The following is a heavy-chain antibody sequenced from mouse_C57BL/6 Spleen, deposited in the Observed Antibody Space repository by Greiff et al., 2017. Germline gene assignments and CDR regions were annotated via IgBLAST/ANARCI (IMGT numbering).Heavy chain of an antibody. J-gene: IGHJ4*01. CDR1: GYTFTSYW. Sequence: VQLQQSGAELVKPGASVTLSCKASGYTFTSYWMHWVKQRPGRGLEWLGRIDPNSGGTKYNEKFTSKATLTVDKPSSTAYMQLSSLTSEDSAVYYWAREGIYDGYYDAIDYWGQGTSVTVSS. D-gene: IGHD2-3*01. CDR3: AREGIYDGYYDAIDY. V-gene: IGHV1-72*01. CDR2: IDPNSGGT.